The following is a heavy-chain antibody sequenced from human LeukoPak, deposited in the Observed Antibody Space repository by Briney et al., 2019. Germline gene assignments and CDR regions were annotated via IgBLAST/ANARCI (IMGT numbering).Heavy chain of an antibody. V-gene: IGHV4-39*01. CDR2: IYYSGST. CDR1: GGSISSSSYY. J-gene: IGHJ4*02. Sequence: PSETLSLTCTVSGGSISSSSYYWGWIRQPPGKGLEWIGSIYYSGSTYYNPSLKSRVTISVDTSKNQFSLKLSSVTAADTAVYYCARARELLPNFDYWGQGTLVTVSS. CDR3: ARARELLPNFDY. D-gene: IGHD1-26*01.